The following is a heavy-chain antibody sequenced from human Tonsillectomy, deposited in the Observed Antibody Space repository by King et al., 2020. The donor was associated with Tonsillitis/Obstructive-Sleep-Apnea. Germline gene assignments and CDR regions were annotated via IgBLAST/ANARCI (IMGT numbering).Heavy chain of an antibody. V-gene: IGHV1-18*01. CDR1: GYTFTSYG. J-gene: IGHJ4*02. CDR3: ARAEIGVGEGY. Sequence: QLVQSGAEVKEPGASVKVSCKASGYTFTSYGISWVRQAPGEGLEWMGWTSGYNDNTKYAQRLQDRVTMTTDTSTSTAYMELRSLRSDDTAVYYCARAEIGVGEGYWGQGTLVTVSS. CDR2: TSGYNDNT. D-gene: IGHD3-3*01.